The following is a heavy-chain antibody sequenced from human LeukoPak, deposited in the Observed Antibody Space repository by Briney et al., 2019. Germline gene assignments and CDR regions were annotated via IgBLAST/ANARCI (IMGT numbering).Heavy chain of an antibody. D-gene: IGHD3/OR15-3a*01. J-gene: IGHJ4*02. Sequence: GGSLRLSCAASGFTFSSYWMHWVRQAPGKGLVWVSRINSDGSSTSYADSVKGRFTISRDNAKNTLNLQMNSLRAEDTAVYYCARGRRTNYYMDYWGQGTLVIVSS. CDR2: INSDGSST. CDR3: ARGRRTNYYMDY. CDR1: GFTFSSYW. V-gene: IGHV3-74*01.